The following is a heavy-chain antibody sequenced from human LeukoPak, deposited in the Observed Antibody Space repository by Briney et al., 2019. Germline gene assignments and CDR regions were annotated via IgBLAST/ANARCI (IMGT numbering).Heavy chain of an antibody. D-gene: IGHD6-13*01. J-gene: IGHJ5*02. Sequence: SETLSLTCTVSGGSISSYYWSWIRQPPGKELEWIGSIFYSGSTNHNPSLKSRVTISLDTSKNQISPKLSSVTAADTAVYYCARASYSSSYWFDPWGQGTLVTVSS. V-gene: IGHV4-59*01. CDR3: ARASYSSSYWFDP. CDR1: GGSISSYY. CDR2: IFYSGST.